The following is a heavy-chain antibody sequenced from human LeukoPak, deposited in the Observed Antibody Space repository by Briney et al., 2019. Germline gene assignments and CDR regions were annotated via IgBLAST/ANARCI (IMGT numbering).Heavy chain of an antibody. CDR3: ASFGRDWDASY. D-gene: IGHD3/OR15-3a*01. Sequence: RPGGSLRLSCAASGFPFSWDWMHWVRQAPGKGLVWVSHIDTDGTFTRYADSVRGRFTTSRDNAKNTLYLQMNSLRAEDTAIYYCASFGRDWDASYWGQGTLVTVSS. CDR2: IDTDGTFT. CDR1: GFPFSWDW. J-gene: IGHJ4*02. V-gene: IGHV3-74*01.